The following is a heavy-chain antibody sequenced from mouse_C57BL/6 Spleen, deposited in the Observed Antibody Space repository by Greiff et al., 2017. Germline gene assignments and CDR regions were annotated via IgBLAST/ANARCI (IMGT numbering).Heavy chain of an antibody. CDR2: ISNGGGST. V-gene: IGHV5-12*01. Sequence: EVQLQESGGGLVQPGGSLKLSCAASGFTFSDYYMYWVRQTPEKRLEWVAYISNGGGSTYYPDTVKGRFTISRDNAKNTLYLQMSRLKSEDTAMYYCARRGYYAMDYWGQGTSVTVSS. J-gene: IGHJ4*01. CDR1: GFTFSDYY. CDR3: ARRGYYAMDY.